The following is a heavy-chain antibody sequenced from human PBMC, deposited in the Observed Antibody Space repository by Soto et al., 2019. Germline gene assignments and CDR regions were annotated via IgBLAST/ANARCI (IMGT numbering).Heavy chain of an antibody. J-gene: IGHJ4*02. CDR2: ISGSGGST. CDR1: GFTFSSYA. D-gene: IGHD1-26*01. V-gene: IGHV3-23*01. Sequence: EVQLLESGGGLVQPGGSLRLSCAASGFTFSSYAMSWVRQAPGKGLEWVSAISGSGGSTYYADSVKGRFTISRDNSKNTLYLQLNSLRAEDTAVYYCAKDELPGVGAPYFDYWGQGTLVTVSS. CDR3: AKDELPGVGAPYFDY.